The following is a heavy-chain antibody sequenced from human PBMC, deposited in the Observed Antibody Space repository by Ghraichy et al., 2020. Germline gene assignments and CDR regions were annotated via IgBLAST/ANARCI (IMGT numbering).Heavy chain of an antibody. D-gene: IGHD2-8*01. Sequence: GGSLRLSCAASGFTFSDFGMHWVRQAPGKGPEWVAIIWSDGSNKYYGDSVKGRFTISRDNSKNTLYLQMNSLRAEDTAVYYCARELLYDGVYYYYGLDAWGQGTTVTVSS. J-gene: IGHJ6*02. CDR1: GFTFSDFG. CDR3: ARELLYDGVYYYYGLDA. CDR2: IWSDGSNK. V-gene: IGHV3-33*08.